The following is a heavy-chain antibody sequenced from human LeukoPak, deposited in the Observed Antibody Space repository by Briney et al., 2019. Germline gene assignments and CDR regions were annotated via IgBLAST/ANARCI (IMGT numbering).Heavy chain of an antibody. D-gene: IGHD1-26*01. CDR1: GYTFTGYY. Sequence: ASVKVSCKASGYTFTGYYMHWVRQAPGQGLEWMGWINPNSGGTNYAQKFQGRVTMNRDTSISTAYMELSRMRSDDTAVYYCARGVGATGNWFDPWGQGTLVTVSS. V-gene: IGHV1-2*02. J-gene: IGHJ5*02. CDR2: INPNSGGT. CDR3: ARGVGATGNWFDP.